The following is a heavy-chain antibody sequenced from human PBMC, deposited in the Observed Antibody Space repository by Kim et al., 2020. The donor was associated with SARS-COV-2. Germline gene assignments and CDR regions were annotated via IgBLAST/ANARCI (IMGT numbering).Heavy chain of an antibody. V-gene: IGHV3-15*01. CDR3: TTDERIVGARQSI. D-gene: IGHD1-26*01. J-gene: IGHJ3*02. CDR1: GFTFSNAW. CDR2: IKSKTDGGTT. Sequence: GGSLRLSCAASGFTFSNAWMSWVRQAPGKGLEWVGRIKSKTDGGTTDYAAPVKGRSTISRDDSKNTLYLKMNSLKTEDTAVYYCTTDERIVGARQSIWGQGTMVTVSS.